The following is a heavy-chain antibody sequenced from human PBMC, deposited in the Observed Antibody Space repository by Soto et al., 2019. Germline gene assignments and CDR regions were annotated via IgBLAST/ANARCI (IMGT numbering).Heavy chain of an antibody. CDR1: GGSISSYY. D-gene: IGHD5-12*01. CDR3: AREGNLGRWLQPLDF. CDR2: IYNSGST. V-gene: IGHV4-59*01. Sequence: SETLSLTCTVSGGSISSYYWSWIRQPPGKGLEWIGYIYNSGSTNYNPSLKSRVAISEDTSKNHFSLRLISVTAADTAIYFCAREGNLGRWLQPLDFWGQGTLVTVSS. J-gene: IGHJ4*02.